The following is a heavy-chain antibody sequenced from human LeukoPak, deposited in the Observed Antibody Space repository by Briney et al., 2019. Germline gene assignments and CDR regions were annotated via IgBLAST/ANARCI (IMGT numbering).Heavy chain of an antibody. V-gene: IGHV3-23*01. D-gene: IGHD5-12*01. J-gene: IGHJ4*02. CDR2: ISGSGGST. CDR3: AKDQGYSGYDYFDY. CDR1: GFTFSSYA. Sequence: GGSLRPSCAASGFTFSSYAMSWVRQAAGKGLEWVSAISGSGGSTYYADSVKGRFTISRDNSKNTLYLQMNSLRAEDTAVYYCAKDQGYSGYDYFDYWGQGTLVTVSS.